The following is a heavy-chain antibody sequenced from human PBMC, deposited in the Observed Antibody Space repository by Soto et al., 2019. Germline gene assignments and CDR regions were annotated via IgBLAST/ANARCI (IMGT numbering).Heavy chain of an antibody. D-gene: IGHD3-3*01. CDR3: ARAAFRSGYYWYYDGMDV. V-gene: IGHV1-69*01. CDR1: GGTFSTHA. Sequence: QVQLVQSGAEVKKPGSSVKVSCKASGGTFSTHAISWVRQAPGQGLEWLGGIIPTLGTPNYAQKFQGRVTVTADEYTSTAYMELSRLTSEDTAVYYCARAAFRSGYYWYYDGMDVWGQGTAVNV. J-gene: IGHJ6*02. CDR2: IIPTLGTP.